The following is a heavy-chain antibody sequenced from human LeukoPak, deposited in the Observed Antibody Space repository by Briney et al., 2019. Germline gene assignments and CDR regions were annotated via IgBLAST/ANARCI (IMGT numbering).Heavy chain of an antibody. CDR3: ARQERYYGSGSYTYFQH. Sequence: SETLSLTCTVSGGSISSYYWSWIRQPPGKGLEWIGYIYYSGSTNYNPSLKSRVTISVDTSKNQFSLKLSSVTAADTAVYFCARQERYYGSGSYTYFQHWGQGTLVTVSS. CDR1: GGSISSYY. J-gene: IGHJ1*01. CDR2: IYYSGST. V-gene: IGHV4-59*08. D-gene: IGHD3-10*01.